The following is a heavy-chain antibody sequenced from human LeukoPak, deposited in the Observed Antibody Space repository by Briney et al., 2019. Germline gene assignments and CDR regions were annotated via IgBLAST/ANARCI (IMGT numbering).Heavy chain of an antibody. V-gene: IGHV3-11*01. J-gene: IGHJ6*03. CDR3: ARSSPTWLQLRSGDYYYYMDV. CDR1: GFTFSDYY. D-gene: IGHD5-24*01. Sequence: GGSLRLSCAASGFTFSDYYMSWIREAPGKVLEWVSYISSSGSTIYYADSVKGRFTISRDNAKNSLYLQMNSLRAEDTAVYYCARSSPTWLQLRSGDYYYYMDVWGKGTTVTISS. CDR2: ISSSGSTI.